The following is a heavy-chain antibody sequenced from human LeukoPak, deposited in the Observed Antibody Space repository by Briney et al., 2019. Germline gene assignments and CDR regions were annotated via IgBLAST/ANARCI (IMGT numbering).Heavy chain of an antibody. J-gene: IGHJ3*02. D-gene: IGHD2-2*01. CDR2: IIPIFGTA. CDR3: ARVVVPAALDAFDI. CDR1: GGTFSSYA. V-gene: IGHV1-69*13. Sequence: GASVKVSCKASGGTFSSYAISWVRQAPGQGLEWMGGIIPIFGTANYAQKFQGRVTITADESTSTAYMELSSLRSGDTAVYYCARVVVPAALDAFDIWGQGTMVTVSS.